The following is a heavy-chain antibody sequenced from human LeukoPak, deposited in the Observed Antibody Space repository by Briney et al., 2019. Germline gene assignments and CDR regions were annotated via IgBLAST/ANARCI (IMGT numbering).Heavy chain of an antibody. Sequence: SVNDSCKATGGTHISYAIRWVRPAPGQGLEWMGSIIHNLGLANYAQKFQGRVTITADKSTITAYMELSSLRSEDTAVYYYARDLDYYDSSGSTPNGFDPWGQGTLVTVSS. J-gene: IGHJ5*02. CDR3: ARDLDYYDSSGSTPNGFDP. CDR2: IIHNLGLA. CDR1: GGTHISYA. D-gene: IGHD3-22*01. V-gene: IGHV1-69*04.